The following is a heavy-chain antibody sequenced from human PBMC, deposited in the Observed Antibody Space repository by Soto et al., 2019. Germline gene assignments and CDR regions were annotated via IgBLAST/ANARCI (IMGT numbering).Heavy chain of an antibody. CDR2: ISAYNGDT. CDR3: AKTSGLETSSHS. V-gene: IGHV1-18*01. D-gene: IGHD1-1*01. Sequence: QVHLVQSGAEVKMPGASVKVSCKASGYTFTNHGISWVRQAPGQGLEWMGWISAYNGDTNYAQKLQGRCIMTTDTTTSRAYMELRILRFDDTAVYYCAKTSGLETSSHSWGQGTLVTVSS. CDR1: GYTFTNHG. J-gene: IGHJ4*02.